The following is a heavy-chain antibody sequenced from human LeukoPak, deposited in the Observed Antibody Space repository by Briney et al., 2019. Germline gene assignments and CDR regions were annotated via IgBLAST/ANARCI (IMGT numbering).Heavy chain of an antibody. J-gene: IGHJ4*02. V-gene: IGHV4-61*01. D-gene: IGHD3-22*01. CDR2: IYYAAST. CDR1: GGSANSGSYY. CDR3: ARGSGYPYYFDY. Sequence: SETLSLTCTVSGGSANSGSYYNTWIRQTPGKGLEWIGYIYYAASTDYNPSLKSRVTISVDTSKNQFSLKLSSVTAADTAVYYCARGSGYPYYFDYWGQGTLVTVSS.